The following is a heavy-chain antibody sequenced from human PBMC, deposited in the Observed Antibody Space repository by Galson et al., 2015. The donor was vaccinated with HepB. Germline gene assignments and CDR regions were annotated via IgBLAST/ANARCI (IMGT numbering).Heavy chain of an antibody. V-gene: IGHV3-23*01. CDR2: ISFSGHSE. J-gene: IGHJ6*02. CDR3: AKGGSHLPHYFFYMDV. D-gene: IGHD3-16*01. Sequence: SLRLSCAASGFTFSDYAMSWVRQAPGKGLEWVSTISFSGHSEYPADSVRGRFTVSRDNSKNTLYLQMNSLSAEDTAVYYCAKGGSHLPHYFFYMDVWGQGTTVTVSS. CDR1: GFTFSDYA.